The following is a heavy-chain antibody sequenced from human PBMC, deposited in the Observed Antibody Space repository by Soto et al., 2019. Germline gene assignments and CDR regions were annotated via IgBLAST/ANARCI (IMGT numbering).Heavy chain of an antibody. CDR3: AKDWQYGDYGYYFDY. CDR1: RYTFTGYY. J-gene: IGHJ4*02. V-gene: IGHV1-2*02. D-gene: IGHD4-17*01. CDR2: INPNSGGT. Sequence: ASVKVSCKASRYTFTGYYMHWVRQAPGQGLEWMGWINPNSGGTNYAQTFQGRVIMTRDTSISTAYMELSRLRSDDTAVYYCAKDWQYGDYGYYFDYWGQGTLVTGSS.